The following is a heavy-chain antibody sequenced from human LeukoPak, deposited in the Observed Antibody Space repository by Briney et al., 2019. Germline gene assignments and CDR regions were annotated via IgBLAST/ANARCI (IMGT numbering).Heavy chain of an antibody. V-gene: IGHV4-34*01. CDR1: GGSFSGYY. CDR3: ARAGRMYSSGWYDY. Sequence: SETLSLTCAVYGGSFSGYYWSWIRQPPGKRLEWIGEINHSGSTNYNPSLKSRVTISVDTSKNQFSLKLSSVTAADTAVYYCARAGRMYSSGWYDYWGQGTLVTVSS. CDR2: INHSGST. D-gene: IGHD6-19*01. J-gene: IGHJ4*02.